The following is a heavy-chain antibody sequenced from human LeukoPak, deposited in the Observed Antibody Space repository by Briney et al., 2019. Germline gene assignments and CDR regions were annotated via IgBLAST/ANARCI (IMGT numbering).Heavy chain of an antibody. CDR1: GYTFTSNG. V-gene: IGHV1-18*01. D-gene: IGHD3-22*01. CDR2: INTYNGNT. J-gene: IGHJ4*02. Sequence: ASVKVSCKASGYTFTSNGISWVRQAPGQGLEWMGWINTYNGNTNYAQKVQGRVTMTTDTSTSTAYMELRSLRSDDTAVYYCARPYSYVFGGYYGSLGYGGQGPLVTVSS. CDR3: ARPYSYVFGGYYGSLGY.